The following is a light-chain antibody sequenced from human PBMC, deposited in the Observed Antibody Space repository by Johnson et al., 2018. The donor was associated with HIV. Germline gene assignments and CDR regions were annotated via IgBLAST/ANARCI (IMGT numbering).Light chain of an antibody. Sequence: QLVLTQPPSVSAAPGQKVTISCSGSSSNIGNNYVSWYQQFPGTAPKLLIYENNKRPSGIPDRFSGSKAGSSATLGIAGLQTGDEADYYCGTWDSSLSIFVFGTGTKVTVL. CDR1: SSNIGNNY. CDR2: ENN. J-gene: IGLJ1*01. V-gene: IGLV1-51*02. CDR3: GTWDSSLSIFV.